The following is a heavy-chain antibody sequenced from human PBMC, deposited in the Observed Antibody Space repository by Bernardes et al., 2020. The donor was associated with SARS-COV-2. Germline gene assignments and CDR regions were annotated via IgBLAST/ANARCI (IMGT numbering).Heavy chain of an antibody. CDR3: VGSSCGRDCYIGGLRSCDYGMDV. CDR1: SGSISNSNYY. Sequence: SETLSLTRTVSSGSISNSNYYWGWIRQPPGKGLEWIGSIYSSGTTYNNPSLQSRVTKSVDTSKNQFSLRLTSVTAADTAVYYCVGSSCGRDCYIGGLRSCDYGMDVWGHGTTVTVSS. CDR2: IYSSGTT. J-gene: IGHJ6*02. D-gene: IGHD2-21*02. V-gene: IGHV4-39*01.